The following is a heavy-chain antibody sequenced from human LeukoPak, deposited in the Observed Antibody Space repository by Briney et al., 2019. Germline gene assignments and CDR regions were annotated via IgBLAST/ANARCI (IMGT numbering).Heavy chain of an antibody. CDR2: FYFSGST. CDR1: GASVSTHY. CDR3: ARAGAIATVHLDLDH. D-gene: IGHD6-13*01. V-gene: IGHV4-59*02. Sequence: SETLSLTCTVSGASVSTHYWSWIRQPPEKGPEWIGDFYFSGSTNYNPSLKSRATISGDTSKNQFSLNLRSVTAADTAVYYCARAGAIATVHLDLDHWGRGTQVTVSS. J-gene: IGHJ4*02.